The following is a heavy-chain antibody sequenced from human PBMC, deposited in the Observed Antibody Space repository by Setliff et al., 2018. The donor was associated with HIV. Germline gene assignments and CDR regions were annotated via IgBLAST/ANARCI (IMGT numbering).Heavy chain of an antibody. D-gene: IGHD2-15*01. CDR2: IIPMYGVA. Sequence: GASVMVSCKASGGTFSSYVISWVRQAPGQGPEWMGGIIPMYGVANYAQKFQGRVTITTDESTSTAYMELSSLRSADTAVYYCALPYCGGGNCWSSASLPPAGWFDPWGQGTLVTVSS. V-gene: IGHV1-69*05. CDR1: GGTFSSYV. J-gene: IGHJ5*02. CDR3: ALPYCGGGNCWSSASLPPAGWFDP.